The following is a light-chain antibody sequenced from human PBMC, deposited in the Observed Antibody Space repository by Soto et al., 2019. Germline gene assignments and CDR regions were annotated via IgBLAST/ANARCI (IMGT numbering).Light chain of an antibody. CDR2: LGS. Sequence: DIVMTQSPFSLPVTPGEPASISCRSSQSLLHSNGYNYLDWYLQKPGQSPQLLIYLGSNRASGVPDRFSGSGSGTDFTLKISRVEAEDVGVYYCMQALQTPRTLGQGTKVDIK. CDR3: MQALQTPRT. J-gene: IGKJ1*01. V-gene: IGKV2-28*01. CDR1: QSLLHSNGYNY.